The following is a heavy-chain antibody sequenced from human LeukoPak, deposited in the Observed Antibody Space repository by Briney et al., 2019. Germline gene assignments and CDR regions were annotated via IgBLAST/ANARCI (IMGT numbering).Heavy chain of an antibody. CDR2: INGGNGKT. CDR1: GYTFTNYA. V-gene: IGHV1-3*01. D-gene: IGHD2-2*01. J-gene: IGHJ4*02. Sequence: ASVKVSCKASGYTFTNYAIHWVRQAPGQRLEWMGWINGGNGKTKYSQKFQGRVTMTRDTSISTAYMELSRLRSDDTAVYYCARVRTRYCSSTSCSEFDYWGQGTLVTVSS. CDR3: ARVRTRYCSSTSCSEFDY.